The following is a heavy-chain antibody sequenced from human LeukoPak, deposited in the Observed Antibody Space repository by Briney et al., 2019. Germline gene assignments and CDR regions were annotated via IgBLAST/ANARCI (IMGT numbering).Heavy chain of an antibody. J-gene: IGHJ4*02. CDR2: IYHSGST. D-gene: IGHD5-12*01. Sequence: SETLSLTCTVSGYSIRSDYYWGWIRQPPGKGLEWIGSIYHSGSTSYNPSLKSRVTISVDTSKNQFSLKLSSVTAADTAVYYCARDGYSGNDGLWGQGTLVTVSS. V-gene: IGHV4-38-2*02. CDR1: GYSIRSDYY. CDR3: ARDGYSGNDGL.